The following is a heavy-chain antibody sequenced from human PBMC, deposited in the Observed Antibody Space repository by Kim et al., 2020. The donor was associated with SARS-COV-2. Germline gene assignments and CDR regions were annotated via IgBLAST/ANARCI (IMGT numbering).Heavy chain of an antibody. D-gene: IGHD3-9*01. J-gene: IGHJ6*02. Sequence: RFTISRDNAKNSLYLQMKSLRAEDTAVYYCAREGYDILTGYPYYYYGMDVWGQGTTVTVSS. V-gene: IGHV3-11*06. CDR3: AREGYDILTGYPYYYYGMDV.